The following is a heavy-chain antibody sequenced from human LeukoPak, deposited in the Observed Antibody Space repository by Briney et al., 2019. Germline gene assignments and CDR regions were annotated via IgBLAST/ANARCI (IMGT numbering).Heavy chain of an antibody. V-gene: IGHV3-23*01. Sequence: GGSLRFSCAASGFTFSSYAMSWVRQAPGKGLEWVSAISGSGGSTYYADSVKGRFTISRDNSKNTLYLQMNSLRAEDTAVYYCAKHVDYVWGSYRPLFDYWGQGTLVTVSS. J-gene: IGHJ4*02. CDR1: GFTFSSYA. CDR3: AKHVDYVWGSYRPLFDY. D-gene: IGHD3-16*02. CDR2: ISGSGGST.